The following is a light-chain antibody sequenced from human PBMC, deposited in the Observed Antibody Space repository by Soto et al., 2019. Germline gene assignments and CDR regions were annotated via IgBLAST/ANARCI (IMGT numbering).Light chain of an antibody. V-gene: IGKV3-15*01. CDR1: QSVATN. CDR2: GAS. CDR3: QQYNNWPQT. Sequence: EAVLTQSPATLSVSPGERATLSCRASQSVATNLAWYQQRPGQAPRLLIYGASKRAVGLPARFSGSGSGTEFTLTITSLQSEDFAVYHCQQYNNWPQTFGQGTKVDIK. J-gene: IGKJ1*01.